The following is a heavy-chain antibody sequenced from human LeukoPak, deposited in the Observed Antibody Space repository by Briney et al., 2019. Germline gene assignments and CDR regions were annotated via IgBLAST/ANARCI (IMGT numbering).Heavy chain of an antibody. V-gene: IGHV3-7*04. CDR1: GFTFSNYW. Sequence: GGSLRLSCAASGFTFSNYWMSWVRQAPGKGLEWVANIKQDGSEKHYVDSVKGRFTISRDNAKNSLYLQMNGLRADDTAVYFRARVAVAGTEFDYWGQGTLVTVSS. D-gene: IGHD6-19*01. J-gene: IGHJ4*02. CDR2: IKQDGSEK. CDR3: ARVAVAGTEFDY.